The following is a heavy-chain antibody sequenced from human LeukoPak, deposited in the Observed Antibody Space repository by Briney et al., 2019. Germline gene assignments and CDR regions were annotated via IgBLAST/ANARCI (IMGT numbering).Heavy chain of an antibody. CDR2: INADGSST. CDR1: GFTFSSYW. J-gene: IGHJ3*01. D-gene: IGHD1-26*01. CDR3: VREASGVSSSAFDV. Sequence: GGSLRLSCAASGFTFSSYWMHWVRQVPGKGLVWVSRINADGSSTNYADSVKGRFSISRDNAKNTLYLQMNSLRVDDTAVYYCVREASGVSSSAFDVWGQGTMVTVSS. V-gene: IGHV3-74*01.